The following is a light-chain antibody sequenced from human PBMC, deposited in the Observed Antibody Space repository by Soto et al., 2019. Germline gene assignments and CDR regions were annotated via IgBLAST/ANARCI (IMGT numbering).Light chain of an antibody. CDR3: SSYTGSTTLVL. CDR2: GVS. V-gene: IGLV2-14*01. J-gene: IGLJ2*01. Sequence: QSVLTQPASVSGSPGQSITISCTGTSSDVGGYNYVSWYQQHPDKAPKLMIYGVSNRPSGVSNRFSGSKSGNTASLTISGLQAEDEADYYCSSYTGSTTLVLFGGGIKLTVL. CDR1: SSDVGGYNY.